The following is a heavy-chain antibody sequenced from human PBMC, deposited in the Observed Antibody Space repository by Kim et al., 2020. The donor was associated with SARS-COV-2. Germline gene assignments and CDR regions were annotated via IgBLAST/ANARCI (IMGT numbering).Heavy chain of an antibody. Sequence: SVKVSCKASGFTFTSSAMQWVRQARGQRLEWIGWIVVGSGNTNYAQKFQERVTITRDMSTSTAYMELSSLRSEDTAVYYCAAYSRGSSGWYGWYFDLWGRGTLVTVSS. D-gene: IGHD6-19*01. CDR1: GFTFTSSA. CDR2: IVVGSGNT. J-gene: IGHJ2*01. V-gene: IGHV1-58*02. CDR3: AAYSRGSSGWYGWYFDL.